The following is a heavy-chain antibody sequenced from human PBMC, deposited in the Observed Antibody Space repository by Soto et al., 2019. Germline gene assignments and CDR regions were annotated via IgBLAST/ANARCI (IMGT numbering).Heavy chain of an antibody. D-gene: IGHD3-9*01. CDR3: AKLRYFDWSAYNWFEY. CDR2: ISGSGATT. Sequence: EVQLLESGGGLVQPGGSLRLSCAASGFTFSSYAMTWVRQAPGKGLEWVSGISGSGATTSYADSVKGRFTVSRDNSKTTLYLQMNSLRVEDTAVYHCAKLRYFDWSAYNWFEYWGQGTPVTVSS. J-gene: IGHJ5*01. V-gene: IGHV3-23*01. CDR1: GFTFSSYA.